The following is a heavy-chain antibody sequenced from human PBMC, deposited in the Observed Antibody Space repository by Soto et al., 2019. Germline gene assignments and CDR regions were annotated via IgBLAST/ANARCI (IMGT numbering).Heavy chain of an antibody. J-gene: IGHJ6*03. D-gene: IGHD4-4*01. CDR2: ISYDGSNK. CDR3: AKAAVPYMRYYMDV. CDR1: GFTSSSYG. V-gene: IGHV3-30*18. Sequence: GGSLSLSCTASGFTSSSYGMHWVRQAPGKGLEWVAVISYDGSNKYYADSVKGRFTISRDNSKNTLYLQMNSLRAEDTAVYYCAKAAVPYMRYYMDVWGKGTTVTVSS.